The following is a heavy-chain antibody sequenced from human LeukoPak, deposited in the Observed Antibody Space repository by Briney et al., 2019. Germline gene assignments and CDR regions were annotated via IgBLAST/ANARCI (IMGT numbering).Heavy chain of an antibody. D-gene: IGHD3-10*01. J-gene: IGHJ4*02. Sequence: WASVKVSCKASGFTFTSSAVKWVRQARGQRLEWIGWIVVGSGNTNYAQKFQERVTITRDMSTSTAYMELSSLRSEDTAVYYCAADPYYYGSGSPPIYFDYWGQGTLVTVSS. CDR3: AADPYYYGSGSPPIYFDY. V-gene: IGHV1-58*01. CDR1: GFTFTSSA. CDR2: IVVGSGNT.